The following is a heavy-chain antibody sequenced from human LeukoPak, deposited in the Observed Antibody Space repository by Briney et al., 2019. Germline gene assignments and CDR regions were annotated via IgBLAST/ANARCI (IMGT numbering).Heavy chain of an antibody. Sequence: PGGSLRLSCAASGFTFSNYWMHWVRQAPGKGLVWVSRITSDGTSTSYADSVMGRFTISRDNAKNTLYLQMNSLRAEDTAVYYCARDYGDYVSGVYWGREPWSPSPQ. CDR2: ITSDGTST. J-gene: IGHJ4*02. D-gene: IGHD4-17*01. CDR1: GFTFSNYW. V-gene: IGHV3-74*01. CDR3: ARDYGDYVSGVY.